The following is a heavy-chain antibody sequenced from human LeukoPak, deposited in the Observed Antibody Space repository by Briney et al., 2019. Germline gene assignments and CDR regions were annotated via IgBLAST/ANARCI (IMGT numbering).Heavy chain of an antibody. CDR3: ARGDSFDY. Sequence: GGSLRLSCAASGFTFSSYNMNSVRQAPGKGLEWVSSVDFRSSNIYYADSVKGRFTISRDNAKNSLYLQMNSLRAEDTAVYYCARGDSFDYWGQGTLVTVSS. CDR2: VDFRSSNI. V-gene: IGHV3-21*01. J-gene: IGHJ4*02. CDR1: GFTFSSYN.